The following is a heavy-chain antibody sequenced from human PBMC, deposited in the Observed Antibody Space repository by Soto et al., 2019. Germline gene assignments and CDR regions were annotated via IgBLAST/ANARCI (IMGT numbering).Heavy chain of an antibody. Sequence: QLQLQESGPGQVKPSETLSLTCTVSGGSISTSSYYWGWIRQSPGRGLEWIGNIYFRGDTYYNPSLKSRVTVSVDTSKNQFSLKLRSVTAADTAVYYCARQPIVGATTSGFDIWGQGTMVTTSS. CDR3: ARQPIVGATTSGFDI. V-gene: IGHV4-39*01. J-gene: IGHJ3*02. D-gene: IGHD1-26*01. CDR1: GGSISTSSYY. CDR2: IYFRGDT.